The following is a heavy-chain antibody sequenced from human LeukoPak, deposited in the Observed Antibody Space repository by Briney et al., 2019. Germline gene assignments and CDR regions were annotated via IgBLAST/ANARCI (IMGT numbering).Heavy chain of an antibody. CDR2: IYWNDDK. V-gene: IGHV2-5*01. J-gene: IGHJ4*02. CDR3: AHKGLGIGARLPRGSYFDY. CDR1: GFSLSTSGVG. Sequence: SGPTLVNPTQTLTLTCTFSGFSLSTSGVGVGWIRQPPGKALEWLALIYWNDDKRYSPSLKSRPTITKDTSKNQVVLTMTNMDPVDTAPYYWAHKGLGIGARLPRGSYFDYWGQGTLVTLPS. D-gene: IGHD6-6*01.